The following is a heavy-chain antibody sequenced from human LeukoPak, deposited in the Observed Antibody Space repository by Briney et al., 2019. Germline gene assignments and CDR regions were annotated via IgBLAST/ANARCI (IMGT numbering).Heavy chain of an antibody. CDR2: IYTSGST. Sequence: SETLSLTCTVSGGSISSYYWSWIRQPAGKGLEWIGRIYTSGSTNYNPSLKSRVTMSVDTSKNQFSLKLGSVTAADTAVYYCARGLPDNYYDSSGYYYALDYWGQGTLVTVSS. D-gene: IGHD3-22*01. CDR3: ARGLPDNYYDSSGYYYALDY. V-gene: IGHV4-4*07. CDR1: GGSISSYY. J-gene: IGHJ4*02.